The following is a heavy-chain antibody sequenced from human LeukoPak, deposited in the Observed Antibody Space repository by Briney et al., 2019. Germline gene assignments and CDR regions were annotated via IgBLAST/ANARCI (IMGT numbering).Heavy chain of an antibody. D-gene: IGHD6-19*01. CDR3: AKDSGIAVAGTLRAFDI. CDR2: ISYDGSKK. Sequence: GGSLRLSCAASGFTFSSYGMHGVRQAPGETREGVAVISYDGSKKYFADSVKGRFTSSRDNSNNTMYLQMTTLRAEDTAVYYCAKDSGIAVAGTLRAFDIWGQGTMVTVSS. V-gene: IGHV3-30*18. CDR1: GFTFSSYG. J-gene: IGHJ3*02.